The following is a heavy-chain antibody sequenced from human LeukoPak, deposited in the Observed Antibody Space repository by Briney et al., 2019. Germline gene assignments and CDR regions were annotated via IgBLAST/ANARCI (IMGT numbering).Heavy chain of an antibody. CDR1: GGSISSSSYY. D-gene: IGHD6-19*01. CDR3: ASRIAVAGTAFDY. Sequence: PSETLSLTCTVSGGSISSSSYYWGWIRQPPGKGLEWIGSIYYSGSTYYNPSLKSRVTISVDTSKNQFSLKLSSVTAADTAVYYCASRIAVAGTAFDYWGLGTLVTVSS. CDR2: IYYSGST. J-gene: IGHJ4*02. V-gene: IGHV4-39*07.